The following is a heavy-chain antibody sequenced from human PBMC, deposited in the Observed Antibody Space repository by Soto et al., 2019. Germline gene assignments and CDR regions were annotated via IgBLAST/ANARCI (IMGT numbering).Heavy chain of an antibody. CDR3: ARGSYVLLWFGTKDYGMDV. CDR1: GYTFNNNA. Sequence: ASVKVSCKASGYTFNNNAIHWACQAPGQSPESLGWINVANGNTEYSRDFQGRVTLSGDASADTAYMELSRLRSDDTAVYYCARGSYVLLWFGTKDYGMDVWGQGTTVTVSS. D-gene: IGHD3-10*01. J-gene: IGHJ6*02. CDR2: INVANGNT. V-gene: IGHV1-3*01.